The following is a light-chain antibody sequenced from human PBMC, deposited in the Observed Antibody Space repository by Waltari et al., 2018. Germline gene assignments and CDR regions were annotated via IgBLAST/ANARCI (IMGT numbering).Light chain of an antibody. J-gene: IGLJ3*02. V-gene: IGLV7-46*01. CDR1: TGTVTSGHY. CDR3: LLFYSGVRV. Sequence: QAVVTQEPSMTVSPGGTVTLTCGSSTGTVTSGHYPYWFQQKPGQAPRTLIYEISNKHSWTPARFSGSLLGDKAALTLSGAQPEDEAEYYCLLFYSGVRVFGGGTKLTVL. CDR2: EIS.